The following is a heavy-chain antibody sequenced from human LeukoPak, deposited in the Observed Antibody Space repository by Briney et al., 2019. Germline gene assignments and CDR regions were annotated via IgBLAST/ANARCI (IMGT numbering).Heavy chain of an antibody. CDR1: GFTFSSYW. CDR3: ARGGYYDSSGRNFDY. Sequence: GGSLRLSCAACGFTFSSYWMSWVRQVPGKGLEWVAKIKQDGSEKYYVDSVRGRFTISRDNAKNSLYLQMNSLRAEDTAVYFCARGGYYDSSGRNFDYWGQGTLVTVSS. J-gene: IGHJ4*02. CDR2: IKQDGSEK. V-gene: IGHV3-7*05. D-gene: IGHD3-22*01.